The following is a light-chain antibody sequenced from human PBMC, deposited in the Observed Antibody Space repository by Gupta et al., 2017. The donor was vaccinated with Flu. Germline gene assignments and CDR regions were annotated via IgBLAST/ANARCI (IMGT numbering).Light chain of an antibody. CDR1: ELGSKY. Sequence: SSELTQPPSGSVSPGQTATITCSGDELGSKYVSWYQQKPGQSPILVIYQDTNRPSGIPERFSGYNSGNTATLNLSGTQAVDESYYYCQEWNTNTVLFGGGTKLTVL. V-gene: IGLV3-1*01. J-gene: IGLJ3*02. CDR3: QEWNTNTVL. CDR2: QDT.